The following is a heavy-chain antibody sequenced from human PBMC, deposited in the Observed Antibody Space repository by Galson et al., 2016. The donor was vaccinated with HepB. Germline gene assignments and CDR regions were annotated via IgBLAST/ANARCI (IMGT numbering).Heavy chain of an antibody. CDR1: EFTFTSYA. CDR3: AKDLWLRGFHYLDY. Sequence: SLRLSCAGSEFTFTSYAMNWVRQAPGTGLEWVSAITGDSSRTFYADSVKGRFTISRDNSKNTVYLQMNGLRAEETAVYYCAKDLWLRGFHYLDYWGQGTLVTVSS. CDR2: ITGDSSRT. V-gene: IGHV3-23*01. D-gene: IGHD3-10*01. J-gene: IGHJ4*02.